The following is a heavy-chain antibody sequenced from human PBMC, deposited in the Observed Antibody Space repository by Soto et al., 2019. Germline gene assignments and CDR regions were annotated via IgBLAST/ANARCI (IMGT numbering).Heavy chain of an antibody. J-gene: IGHJ4*02. V-gene: IGHV1-8*01. CDR1: GYSFTSLD. CDR2: MQPSTGRT. CDR3: ARGVSAGVDY. Sequence: ASVKVSCKASGYSFTSLDINWVRQTAGQGLEWMGWMQPSTGRTGYAQKFQGRVTMTRDTSINTAYMELTTLTSDDTAFYYCARGVSAGVDYWGRGTLVTVSS. D-gene: IGHD1-26*01.